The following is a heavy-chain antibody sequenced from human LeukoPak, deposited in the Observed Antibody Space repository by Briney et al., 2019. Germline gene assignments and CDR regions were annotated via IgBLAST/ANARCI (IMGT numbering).Heavy chain of an antibody. V-gene: IGHV4-39*01. Sequence: SGTLSLTCTVSGGSISSSSYYWGWIRQPPGKGLEWIGSIYYSGSTYYNPSLKSRVTISVDTSKNQFSLKLSSVTAADTAVYYCATKTGVWFGDAFDIWGQGTMVTVSS. J-gene: IGHJ3*02. D-gene: IGHD7-27*01. CDR1: GGSISSSSYY. CDR2: IYYSGST. CDR3: ATKTGVWFGDAFDI.